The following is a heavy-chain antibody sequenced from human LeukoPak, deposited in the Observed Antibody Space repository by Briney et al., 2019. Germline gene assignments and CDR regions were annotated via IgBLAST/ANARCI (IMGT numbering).Heavy chain of an antibody. J-gene: IGHJ4*02. CDR1: WFIFCNSW. CDR2: IKPDGTDK. CDR3: ARYYGSGGPHDC. V-gene: IGHV3-7*03. Sequence: GSLRPSCGAFWFIFCNSWMDWVRQGPGEGVGGVANIKPDGTDKYYMDSVKGRFTISRDNAKNTLYLQMSSLRAEDTAMYYCARYYGSGGPHDCWGQGSLVTVSS. D-gene: IGHD3-10*01.